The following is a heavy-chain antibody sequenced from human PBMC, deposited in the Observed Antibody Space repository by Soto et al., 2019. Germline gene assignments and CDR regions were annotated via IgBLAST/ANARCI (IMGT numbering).Heavy chain of an antibody. D-gene: IGHD3-22*01. CDR3: ARDRWYYYDSSGYSHFDY. Sequence: ASVKVSCKASGGTFSSYAISWVRQAPGQGLEWMGGIIPIFGTANYAQKFQGRVTMTTDTSTSTAYMELRSLRSDDTAVYYCARDRWYYYDSSGYSHFDYWGQGTLVTVSS. CDR1: GGTFSSYA. J-gene: IGHJ4*02. CDR2: IIPIFGTA. V-gene: IGHV1-69*05.